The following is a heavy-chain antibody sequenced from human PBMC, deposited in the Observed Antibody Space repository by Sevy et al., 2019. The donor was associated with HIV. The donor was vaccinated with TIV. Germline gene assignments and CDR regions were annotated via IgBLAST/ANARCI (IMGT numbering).Heavy chain of an antibody. CDR3: VRDSSGLS. CDR1: GFPLRKYS. V-gene: IGHV3-21*01. J-gene: IGHJ4*02. Sequence: GGSLRLSCAASGFPLRKYSMNWVRQAPGKGLEWVSLISRNSTYIYYSDSVKVRFTISRDNAENSLFLQMNSLRAEDTAVYYCVRDSSGLSWGQGTLVTVSS. D-gene: IGHD6-19*01. CDR2: ISRNSTYI.